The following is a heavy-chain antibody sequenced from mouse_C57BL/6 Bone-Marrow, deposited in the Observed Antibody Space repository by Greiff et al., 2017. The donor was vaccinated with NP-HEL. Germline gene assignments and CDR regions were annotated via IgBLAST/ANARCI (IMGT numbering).Heavy chain of an antibody. J-gene: IGHJ2*01. CDR2: INPGSGGT. CDR1: GYAFTNYL. V-gene: IGHV1-54*01. D-gene: IGHD2-3*01. Sequence: VKLMESGAELVRPGTSVKVSCKASGYAFTNYLIEWVKQRPGQGLEWIGVINPGSGGTNYNEKFKGKATLTADKSSSTAYMQLSSLTSEDSAVYFCARSGDGYSLFDYWGQGTTLTVSS. CDR3: ARSGDGYSLFDY.